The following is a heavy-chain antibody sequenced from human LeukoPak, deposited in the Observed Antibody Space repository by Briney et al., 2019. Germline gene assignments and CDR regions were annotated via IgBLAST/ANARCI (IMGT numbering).Heavy chain of an antibody. D-gene: IGHD6-13*01. CDR3: AQSYSVSLGPESYYYIYVDV. J-gene: IGHJ6*03. CDR2: TYYRSKWYY. Sequence: SQTLSLTCAISGDSVSSNSAAWNWIRQSPSRGLEWLGRTYYRSKWYYDYATSVKGRITINPDTSKNQFSLQLSSVTSEDTAVSYCAQSYSVSLGPESYYYIYVDVWGKGTTITVSS. CDR1: GDSVSSNSAA. V-gene: IGHV6-1*01.